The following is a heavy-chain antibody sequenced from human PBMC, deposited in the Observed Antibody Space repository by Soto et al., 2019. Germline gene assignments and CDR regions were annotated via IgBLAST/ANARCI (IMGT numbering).Heavy chain of an antibody. CDR3: ARDGTTTDAFDI. CDR1: GFTFSSYS. V-gene: IGHV3-21*01. J-gene: IGHJ3*02. D-gene: IGHD1-7*01. CDR2: ISSSSSYI. Sequence: GGSLRLSCAASGFTFSSYSMNWVRQAPGKGLEWVSSISSSSSYIYYADTVKGRFTTSRDNAKNSLYLQMNSLRAEDTAVYYCARDGTTTDAFDIWGQGTRVTVSS.